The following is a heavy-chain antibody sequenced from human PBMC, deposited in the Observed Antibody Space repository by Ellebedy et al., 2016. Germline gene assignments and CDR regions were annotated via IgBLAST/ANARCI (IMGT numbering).Heavy chain of an antibody. CDR3: ALASVGATDVNSGYFDY. CDR1: GVTFSSYA. CDR2: VSYDGNYK. J-gene: IGHJ4*02. D-gene: IGHD1-26*01. V-gene: IGHV3-30*14. Sequence: GESLKISXAASGVTFSSYAMHWVRQAPGKGLEWVASVSYDGNYKYYANSVKGRFTISRDNSKNTLYLQMNSLRAEDTAVYYCALASVGATDVNSGYFDYWGQGTLVTVSS.